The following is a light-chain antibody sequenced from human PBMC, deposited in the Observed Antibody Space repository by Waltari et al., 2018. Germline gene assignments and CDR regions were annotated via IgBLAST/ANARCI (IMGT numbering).Light chain of an antibody. CDR3: CSFAGYGIYV. V-gene: IGLV2-23*02. J-gene: IGLJ1*01. CDR1: NSNVDILHL. Sequence: QSALTQPASVSGSPGQSITISCTAVNSNVDILHLVSWYQHHPGRNPRLLIDEISQRPSGISNRFSGSKSGNTASLTISGLQPEDEADYFCCSFAGYGIYVFGSGTQVSVL. CDR2: EIS.